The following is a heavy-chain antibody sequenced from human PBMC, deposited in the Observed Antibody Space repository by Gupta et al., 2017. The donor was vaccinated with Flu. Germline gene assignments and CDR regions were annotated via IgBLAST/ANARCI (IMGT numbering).Heavy chain of an antibody. CDR1: GYTFTDYY. CDR3: ATDRRSIAAAGTQYYFDY. J-gene: IGHJ4*02. Sequence: EVQLVQSGAEVKKPGATVKISCKVSGYTFTDYYMHWVQQAPGKGLEWMGLVDPEDGETIYAEKFQGRVTITADTSTDTAYMELSSLRSEDTAVYYCATDRRSIAAAGTQYYFDYWGQGTLVTVSS. CDR2: VDPEDGET. D-gene: IGHD6-13*01. V-gene: IGHV1-69-2*01.